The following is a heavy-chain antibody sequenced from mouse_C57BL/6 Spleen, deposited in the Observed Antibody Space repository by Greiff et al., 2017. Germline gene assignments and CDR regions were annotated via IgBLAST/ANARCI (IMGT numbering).Heavy chain of an antibody. CDR3: ALYYYGSSWYFDV. CDR1: GYTFTDYN. V-gene: IGHV1-18*01. Sequence: EVKVVESGPELVKPGASVKIPCKASGYTFTDYNMDWVKQSHGKSLEWIGDINPNNGGTIYNQKFKGKATLTVDKSSSTAYMELRSLTSEDTAVYYCALYYYGSSWYFDVWGTGTTVTVSS. J-gene: IGHJ1*03. D-gene: IGHD1-1*01. CDR2: INPNNGGT.